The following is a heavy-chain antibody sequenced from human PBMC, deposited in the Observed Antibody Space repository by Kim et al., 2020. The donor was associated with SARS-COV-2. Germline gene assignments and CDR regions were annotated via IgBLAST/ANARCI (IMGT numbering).Heavy chain of an antibody. CDR2: IYSGGSST. J-gene: IGHJ6*02. D-gene: IGHD3-16*01. V-gene: IGHV3-23*03. CDR1: GFTFSSYA. CDR3: AKDPGGYGMDV. Sequence: GGSLRLSCAASGFTFSSYAMSWVRQAPGKGLEWVSVIYSGGSSTYYADSVKGRFTISRDNSKNTLYLQMNSLRAEDTAVYYCAKDPGGYGMDVWGQGTTVTVSS.